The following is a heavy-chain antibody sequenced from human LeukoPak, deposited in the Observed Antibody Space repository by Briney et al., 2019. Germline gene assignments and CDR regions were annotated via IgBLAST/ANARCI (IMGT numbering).Heavy chain of an antibody. CDR3: ARAPGRDLDY. J-gene: IGHJ4*02. Sequence: GGSLRLSCAASGFTFSNYDMHWVRQAPGKGLEWVAVIWYDGRNKYYADSVKGRFTISRDNSKSTLYLQMNSLRADDTAVYYCARAPGRDLDYWGQGTLVAVSS. V-gene: IGHV3-33*01. D-gene: IGHD3-3*01. CDR1: GFTFSNYD. CDR2: IWYDGRNK.